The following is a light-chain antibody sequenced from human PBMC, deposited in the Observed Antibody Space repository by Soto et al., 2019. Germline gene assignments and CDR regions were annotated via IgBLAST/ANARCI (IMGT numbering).Light chain of an antibody. CDR2: AAS. Sequence: EIVLTQSPATLSLSPGGRATLSCRASQSVSLSLAWYQRKPGQAPRLRIYAASKRASGFPARLSGSGSGTDFTLTISSIEPEDFAVYYCQQYGSSSTFGQGTRLEIK. V-gene: IGKV3-11*01. J-gene: IGKJ5*01. CDR3: QQYGSSST. CDR1: QSVSLS.